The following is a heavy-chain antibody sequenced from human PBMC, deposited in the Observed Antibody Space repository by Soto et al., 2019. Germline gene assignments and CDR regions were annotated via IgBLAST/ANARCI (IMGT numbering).Heavy chain of an antibody. D-gene: IGHD2-21*01. CDR2: IYNSGST. CDR1: GGSISRGGYY. V-gene: IGHV4-31*11. CDR3: ARHVVNHGDWAFEF. Sequence: SETLSLTCAVSGGSISRGGYYWSWIRQHPGKGLEWIGYIYNSGSTYYNPSLKSRVTISVDTSKNQLSLNLSSVTVADTALYYCARHVVNHGDWAFEFWGQGKLVTVSS. J-gene: IGHJ4*02.